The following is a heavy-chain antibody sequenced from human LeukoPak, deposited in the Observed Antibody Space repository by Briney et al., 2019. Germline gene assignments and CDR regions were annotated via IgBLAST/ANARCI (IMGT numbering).Heavy chain of an antibody. V-gene: IGHV4-59*01. Sequence: SETLSLTCTVSGGSISSYYWSWIRQPPGKGLERIGYIYYSGSTNYNPSLKSRVTISVDTSKNQFSLKLSSVTAADTAVYYCASGYSSSWYHWFDPWGQGTLVTVSS. J-gene: IGHJ5*02. D-gene: IGHD6-13*01. CDR1: GGSISSYY. CDR3: ASGYSSSWYHWFDP. CDR2: IYYSGST.